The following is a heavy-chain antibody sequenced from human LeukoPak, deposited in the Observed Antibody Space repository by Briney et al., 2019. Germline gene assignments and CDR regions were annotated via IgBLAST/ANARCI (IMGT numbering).Heavy chain of an antibody. D-gene: IGHD2-15*01. V-gene: IGHV4-34*01. J-gene: IGHJ5*02. CDR2: INHSGST. CDR3: ATRSVVVVVAATQDWFDP. Sequence: SETLSLTCAVYGGSFSGYYWSWIRQPPGKGLEWIGEINHSGSTNYNPSLKSRVTIPVDTSKNQYSLKLSSVTAADTAVYYFATRSVVVVVAATQDWFDPWGQGTLVTVSS. CDR1: GGSFSGYY.